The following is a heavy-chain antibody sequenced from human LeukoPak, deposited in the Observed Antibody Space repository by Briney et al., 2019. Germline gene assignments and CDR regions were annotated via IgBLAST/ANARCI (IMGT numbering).Heavy chain of an antibody. CDR3: ARVGYCSSTSCYTGYYYGMDV. CDR1: GFTFSSNY. CDR2: IYSGGST. Sequence: GGSLRLSCAASGFTFSSNYMSWVRQAPGKGLEWGSVIYSGGSTYYADSVKGRFPISRHNSKNTLYLQMNSLRAEDTAVYYCARVGYCSSTSCYTGYYYGMDVWGQGTTVTVSS. V-gene: IGHV3-53*04. J-gene: IGHJ6*02. D-gene: IGHD2-2*02.